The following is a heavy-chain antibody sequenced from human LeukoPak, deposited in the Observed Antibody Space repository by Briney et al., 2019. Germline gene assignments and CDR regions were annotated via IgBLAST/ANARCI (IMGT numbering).Heavy chain of an antibody. V-gene: IGHV2-5*02. CDR3: AHQKRVDYGGNHYWYFDL. CDR1: GFSLSTSGVG. Sequence: SGPTLVKPTQTLTLTCTFSGFSLSTSGVGVGWIRQPPGKALEWLALIYWDDDKRYSPSLKSRLTITKDTSKNQVVLTMTNMDPVDTATYYCAHQKRVDYGGNHYWYFDLWGRGTLVTVSS. J-gene: IGHJ2*01. CDR2: IYWDDDK. D-gene: IGHD4-23*01.